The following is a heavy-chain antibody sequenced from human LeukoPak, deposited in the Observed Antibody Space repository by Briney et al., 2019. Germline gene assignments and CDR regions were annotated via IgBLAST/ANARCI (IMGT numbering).Heavy chain of an antibody. CDR3: ARVDGASGSHFWDY. CDR2: MNPSDDHT. D-gene: IGHD3-3*02. J-gene: IGHJ4*02. Sequence: GASVKVARKASGYTFTRHYMHWVRQAPGQGLEWMGIMNPSDDHTIYAQKFKGRVTMTSDTSTTTVYMDLSRLTSDDTAVYYCARVDGASGSHFWDYWGQGTLVTVSS. V-gene: IGHV1-46*01. CDR1: GYTFTRHY.